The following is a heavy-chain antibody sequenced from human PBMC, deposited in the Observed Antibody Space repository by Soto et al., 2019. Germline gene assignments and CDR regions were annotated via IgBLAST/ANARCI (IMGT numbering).Heavy chain of an antibody. V-gene: IGHV4-59*01. CDR2: IYYSGST. D-gene: IGHD3-10*01. CDR1: GGSISSYY. Sequence: SETLSLTCTVSGGSISSYYWSWIRQPPGKGLEWIGYIYYSGSTNYNPSLKSRVTISVDTSKNQLSLKLSSVTAADTAVYYCARATRGYYGSGSRLNWFDPWGQGTLVTVSS. J-gene: IGHJ5*02. CDR3: ARATRGYYGSGSRLNWFDP.